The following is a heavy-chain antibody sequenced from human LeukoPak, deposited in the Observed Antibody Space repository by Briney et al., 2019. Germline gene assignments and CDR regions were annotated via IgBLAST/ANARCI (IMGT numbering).Heavy chain of an antibody. CDR3: STTYYYDSSEGY. J-gene: IGHJ4*02. CDR1: GFTFSSYG. V-gene: IGHV3-33*01. D-gene: IGHD3-22*01. Sequence: SGGSLRLSCAASGFTFSSYGMHWVRQAPGKGLEWVAVIWYDGSNKYYADSVKGRFTISRDNSKNTLYLQMNSLRAEDTAVYYCSTTYYYDSSEGYWGQGTLVTVSS. CDR2: IWYDGSNK.